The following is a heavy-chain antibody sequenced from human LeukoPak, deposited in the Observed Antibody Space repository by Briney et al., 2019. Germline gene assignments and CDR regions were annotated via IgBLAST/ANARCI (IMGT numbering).Heavy chain of an antibody. J-gene: IGHJ4*02. Sequence: PSETLSLTCTVYGGSISSYYWSWIRQPPGKGLEWIGYIYYGGGTNYNPSLKSRVTISVDTSKNQFSLKLSSVTAADTAVYYCARSPAPNIYIDSWGQGTLVTVSS. CDR2: IYYGGGT. D-gene: IGHD2/OR15-2a*01. CDR1: GGSISSYY. CDR3: ARSPAPNIYIDS. V-gene: IGHV4-59*01.